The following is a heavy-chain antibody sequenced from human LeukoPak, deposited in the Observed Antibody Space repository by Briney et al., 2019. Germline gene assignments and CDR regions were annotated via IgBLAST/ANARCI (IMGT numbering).Heavy chain of an antibody. V-gene: IGHV3-21*01. CDR1: GFTFSSYS. CDR3: AREEADFWSGYYTWFDP. D-gene: IGHD3-3*01. Sequence: GGSLRLFCAASGFTFSSYSMNWVRQAPGKGLEWVSSISSSSSYIYYADSVKGRFTISRDNAKNSLYLQMNSLRAEDTAVYYCAREEADFWSGYYTWFDPWGQGTLVTVSS. CDR2: ISSSSSYI. J-gene: IGHJ5*02.